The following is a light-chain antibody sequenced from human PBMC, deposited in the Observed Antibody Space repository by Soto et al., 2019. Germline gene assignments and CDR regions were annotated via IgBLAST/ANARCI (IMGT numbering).Light chain of an antibody. J-gene: IGLJ2*01. V-gene: IGLV2-8*01. Sequence: QSALTQPPSASGSPGQSVAISCTGTSSDVGSSVFVSWYQQHPGKAPKLMIYEVTQRPSGVRDRFSGSKSGNTASLTVSGLRVEDEGEYYCSLYAGGNNVIFGGGTKLTVL. CDR2: EVT. CDR3: SLYAGGNNVI. CDR1: SSDVGSSVF.